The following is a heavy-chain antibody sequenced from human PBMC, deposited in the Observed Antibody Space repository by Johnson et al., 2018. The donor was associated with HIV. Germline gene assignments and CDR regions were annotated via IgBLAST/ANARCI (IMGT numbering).Heavy chain of an antibody. CDR1: GFSFSNYW. V-gene: IGHV3-7*05. CDR3: AKDSSFISGSSGGGLDI. CDR2: IKQDGSEK. Sequence: VQLVESGGGLVQPGGSLRLSCAASGFSFSNYWMTWVRQAPGKGLEWVANIKQDGSEKYYVDSMKGRFTISRDNAKNTLYLQMNSLRAEDTAVYYCAKDSSFISGSSGGGLDIWGQGTMVSVSS. J-gene: IGHJ3*02. D-gene: IGHD4-23*01.